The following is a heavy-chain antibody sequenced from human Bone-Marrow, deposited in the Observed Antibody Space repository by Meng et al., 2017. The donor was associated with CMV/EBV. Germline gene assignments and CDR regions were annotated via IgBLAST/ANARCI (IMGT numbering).Heavy chain of an antibody. CDR1: GFTFSSYW. V-gene: IGHV3-7*01. CDR3: ANLGGDYDSSGYQMLRGGTFDY. D-gene: IGHD3-22*01. CDR2: IKQDGSEK. J-gene: IGHJ4*02. Sequence: GESLKISCAASGFTFSSYWMSWVRQAPGKGLEWVANIKQDGSEKYYVDSVKGRFTISRDNSKNTLYLQMNSLRAEDTAVYYCANLGGDYDSSGYQMLRGGTFDYWGQGTLVTVSS.